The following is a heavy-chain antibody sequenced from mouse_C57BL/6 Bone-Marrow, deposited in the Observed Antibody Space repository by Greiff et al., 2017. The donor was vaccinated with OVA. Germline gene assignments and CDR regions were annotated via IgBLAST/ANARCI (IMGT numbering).Heavy chain of an antibody. D-gene: IGHD4-1*01. CDR1: GYTFTSYW. CDR2: IDPSDSYT. V-gene: IGHV1-69*01. Sequence: QVHVKQPGAELVMPGASVKLSCKASGYTFTSYWMHWVKQRPGQGLEWIGEIDPSDSYTNFNQKFKGKSTLTVDKSSSTAYMQLSSLTSEDSAVYYCGTGAWFAYWGQGTLVTVSA. J-gene: IGHJ3*01. CDR3: GTGAWFAY.